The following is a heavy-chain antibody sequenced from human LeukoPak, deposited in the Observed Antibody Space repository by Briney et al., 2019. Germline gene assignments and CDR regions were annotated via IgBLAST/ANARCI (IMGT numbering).Heavy chain of an antibody. V-gene: IGHV4-30-4*08. CDR2: IYYSGST. CDR1: GGSISSGDYY. J-gene: IGHJ6*03. Sequence: TLSLTCTVSGGSISSGDYYWSWIRQPPGKGLEWIGDIYYSGSTYYNPSLKSRVTISVDTSKNQFPLKLSSVTAAYTAVYYCAREGYQLLVDYYYMDVWGKGTTVTVSS. CDR3: AREGYQLLVDYYYMDV. D-gene: IGHD2-2*01.